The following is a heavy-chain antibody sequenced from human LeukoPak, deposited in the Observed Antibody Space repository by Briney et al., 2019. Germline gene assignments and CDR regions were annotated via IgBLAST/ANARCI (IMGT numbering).Heavy chain of an antibody. D-gene: IGHD1/OR15-1a*01. CDR3: ARENWTNDF. Sequence: GGSLRLSCAASGFTFTTYYMSWVRQAPGKGLEWVGNINQDGGTKYYVDSVKGRFTISRDNAINSVFLQMNSLRAEDTAVYYCARENWTNDFWGQGTLVTVSS. V-gene: IGHV3-7*01. CDR2: INQDGGTK. CDR1: GFTFTTYY. J-gene: IGHJ4*02.